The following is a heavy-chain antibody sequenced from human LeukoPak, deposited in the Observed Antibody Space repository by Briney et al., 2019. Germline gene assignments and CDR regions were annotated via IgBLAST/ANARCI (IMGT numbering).Heavy chain of an antibody. Sequence: PSETLSLTCAVSGGSISSSNWWSWVRQPPGKGLEWIGEIYHSGSTNYNPSLKGRVTISVDKSKNQFSLKLSSVTAADTAVYYCARDSRSDYYGSGSYNAFDIWGQGTMVTVSS. CDR1: GGSISSSNW. D-gene: IGHD3-10*01. V-gene: IGHV4-4*02. CDR3: ARDSRSDYYGSGSYNAFDI. J-gene: IGHJ3*02. CDR2: IYHSGST.